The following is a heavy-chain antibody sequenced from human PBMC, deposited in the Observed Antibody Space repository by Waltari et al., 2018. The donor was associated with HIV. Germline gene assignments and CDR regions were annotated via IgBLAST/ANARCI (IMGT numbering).Heavy chain of an antibody. CDR1: GGSFSGYY. Sequence: QVQLQQWGAGLLKPSETLSLTCAVYGGSFSGYYWSWIRQPPGKGLEWIGEINHSGSTNYNPALKSRVTISVDTSKNQFSLKLSSVTAADTAVYYCARTYQRAGAFDIWGQGTMVTVSS. V-gene: IGHV4-34*01. D-gene: IGHD2-2*01. CDR3: ARTYQRAGAFDI. CDR2: INHSGST. J-gene: IGHJ3*02.